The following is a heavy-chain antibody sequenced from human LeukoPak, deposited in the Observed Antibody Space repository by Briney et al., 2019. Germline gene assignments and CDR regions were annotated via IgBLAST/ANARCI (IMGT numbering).Heavy chain of an antibody. J-gene: IGHJ4*02. CDR2: ISYSGNTI. D-gene: IGHD2-15*01. V-gene: IGHV3-48*02. Sequence: GWSLRLSCAASGFTFSSSSMHWVRQAPGKGLEWVSYISYSGNTIYYADSVKGRFTVSRDNAKNSLYLQINSLRDEDTAVYYCAKTRGYCSSGTCYLSDWGQGTPVSVSS. CDR3: AKTRGYCSSGTCYLSD. CDR1: GFTFSSSS.